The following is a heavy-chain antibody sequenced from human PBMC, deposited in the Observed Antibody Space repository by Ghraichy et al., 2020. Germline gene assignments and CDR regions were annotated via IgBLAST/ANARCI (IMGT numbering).Heavy chain of an antibody. CDR2: ISYDGSNK. Sequence: GGSLRLSCAASGFTFSSYGMHWVRQAPGKGLEWVAVISYDGSNKYYADSVKGRFTISRDNSKNTLYLQMNSLRAEDTAVYYCAKDIRLFAAPPRGAAAGTGKGPRAPVDPWGQGTLVTVSS. V-gene: IGHV3-30*18. CDR3: AKDIRLFAAPPRGAAAGTGKGPRAPVDP. CDR1: GFTFSSYG. J-gene: IGHJ5*02. D-gene: IGHD6-13*01.